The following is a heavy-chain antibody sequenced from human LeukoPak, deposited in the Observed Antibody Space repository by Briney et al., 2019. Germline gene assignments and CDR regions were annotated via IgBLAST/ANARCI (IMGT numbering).Heavy chain of an antibody. CDR1: GGSVSSGSYY. Sequence: SETLSLTCTVSGGSVSSGSYYWSWIRPPPGKGLEWIGYIYYSGSTNYNPSLKSRVTISVDTSKNQFSLKLSSVTAADTAVYYCASDYVDTAYTYDYWGQGTLVTVSS. J-gene: IGHJ4*02. CDR2: IYYSGST. V-gene: IGHV4-61*01. CDR3: ASDYVDTAYTYDY. D-gene: IGHD5-18*01.